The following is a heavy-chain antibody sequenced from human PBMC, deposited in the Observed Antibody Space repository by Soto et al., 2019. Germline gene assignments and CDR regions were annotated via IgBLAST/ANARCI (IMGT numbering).Heavy chain of an antibody. D-gene: IGHD2-15*01. CDR3: ARFYHGEAANASALDY. CDR2: IKHSGST. V-gene: IGHV4-34*01. J-gene: IGHJ4*02. Sequence: SQTLSLTCALDTGSFSGYYWSWIRHPPGKGTKWSGEIKHSGSTKYNQSINSRVTISVDTSKSQFTLKLSSVTAADTAVYYCARFYHGEAANASALDYWGQGTLVTVSS. CDR1: TGSFSGYY.